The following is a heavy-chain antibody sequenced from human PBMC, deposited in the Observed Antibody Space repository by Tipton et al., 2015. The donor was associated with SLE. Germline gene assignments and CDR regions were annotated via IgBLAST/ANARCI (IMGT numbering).Heavy chain of an antibody. V-gene: IGHV3-48*01. Sequence: SLRLSCAASGFTFSSYSMNWVRQAPGKGLEWVSYITSSSGIIYYADSVKGRFTISRDNSKNTLYLQMNSLRAEDTAVYYCAKATGYWGQGTLVTVSS. CDR2: ITSSSGII. D-gene: IGHD5-12*01. J-gene: IGHJ4*02. CDR1: GFTFSSYS. CDR3: AKATGY.